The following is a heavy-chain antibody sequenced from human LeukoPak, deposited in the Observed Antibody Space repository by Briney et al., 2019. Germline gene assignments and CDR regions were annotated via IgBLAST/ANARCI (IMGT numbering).Heavy chain of an antibody. J-gene: IGHJ6*03. CDR2: ISGSGGST. D-gene: IGHD2-2*01. V-gene: IGHV3-23*01. CDR1: GFTFSSYA. Sequence: PGGSLRLSCAASGFTFSSYAMSWVRQAPGKGLEWVSAISGSGGSTYYADSVKGRFTISRDNSKNTLYLQMNSLRAEDTAVYYCAGDPQYQLLPRGYMDVWGKGTTVTVSS. CDR3: AGDPQYQLLPRGYMDV.